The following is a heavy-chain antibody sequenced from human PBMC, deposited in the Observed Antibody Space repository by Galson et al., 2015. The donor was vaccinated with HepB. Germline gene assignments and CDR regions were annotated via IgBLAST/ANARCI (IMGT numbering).Heavy chain of an antibody. V-gene: IGHV3-48*01. CDR2: IGSSSSTI. CDR1: GFSFSINS. CDR3: ARERVHKSPDFDY. J-gene: IGHJ4*02. D-gene: IGHD5/OR15-5a*01. Sequence: SLRLSCAASGFSFSINSMNWVRQAPGKGLEWVSYIGSSSSTIYYADSVKGRFTISRDNAKNSLYLQMNSLRAEDTAVYYCARERVHKSPDFDYWGQGTLVTVSS.